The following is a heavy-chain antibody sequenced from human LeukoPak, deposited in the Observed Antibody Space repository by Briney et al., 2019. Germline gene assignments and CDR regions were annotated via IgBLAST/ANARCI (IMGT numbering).Heavy chain of an antibody. D-gene: IGHD1-26*01. J-gene: IGHJ4*02. V-gene: IGHV1-8*01. CDR2: MNPNSGNT. Sequence: ASVKVSCKASGYTFTSYDVNWVRQATGQGLEWMGWMNPNSGNTGYAQKVQGRVTMTRNTSISTAYMELSSLRSEDTAVYYCARALGANHSLWYWGQGTLVTVSS. CDR3: ARALGANHSLWY. CDR1: GYTFTSYD.